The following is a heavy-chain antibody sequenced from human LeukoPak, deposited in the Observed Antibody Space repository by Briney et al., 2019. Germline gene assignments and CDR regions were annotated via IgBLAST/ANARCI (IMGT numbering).Heavy chain of an antibody. J-gene: IGHJ5*01. CDR2: IYDNGST. D-gene: IGHD1-1*01. CDR1: DGSINNYY. V-gene: IGHV4-59*08. CDR3: ARLKWGTTSWFDP. Sequence: SETLSLTCTVTDGSINNYYWNWLRQPPGKGLEWIGYIYDNGSTNYNASLKSRVTMSVDTSKNQFSLKLSSVTAADTAVYYCARLKWGTTSWFDPWGQGTLVSVAS.